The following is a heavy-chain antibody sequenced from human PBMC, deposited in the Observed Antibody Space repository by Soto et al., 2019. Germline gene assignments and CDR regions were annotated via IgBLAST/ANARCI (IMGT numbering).Heavy chain of an antibody. CDR3: ARAFYGMDV. Sequence: SVPTLVNPTQTLTLTCTVSGFSLSGSGMRVTWIRQPPGKALEWLARIDWEDTKLYSTSLKTRLTISKDTSKNQVVLTMTNVDPADTGTYYCARAFYGMDVWGQGTTVTVSS. J-gene: IGHJ6*02. CDR2: IDWEDTK. V-gene: IGHV2-70*04. CDR1: GFSLSGSGMR.